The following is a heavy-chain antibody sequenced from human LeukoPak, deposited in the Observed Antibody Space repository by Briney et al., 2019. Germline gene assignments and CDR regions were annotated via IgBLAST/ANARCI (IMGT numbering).Heavy chain of an antibody. J-gene: IGHJ4*02. CDR3: ARTSSPYYDSWSGYLDLDY. CDR1: GFTFSDYY. CDR2: ISSSGSTI. D-gene: IGHD3-3*01. V-gene: IGHV3-11*01. Sequence: KTGGSLRLSCAASGFTFSDYYMSWIRQAPGKGLEWVSYISSSGSTIYYADSVKGRFTISRDNAKNSLYLQMNSLRAEDTAVYYCARTSSPYYDSWSGYLDLDYWGQGTLVTVSS.